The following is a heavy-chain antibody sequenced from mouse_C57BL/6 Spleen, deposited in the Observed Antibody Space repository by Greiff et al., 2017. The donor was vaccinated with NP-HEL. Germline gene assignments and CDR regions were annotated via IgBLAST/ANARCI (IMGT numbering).Heavy chain of an antibody. D-gene: IGHD4-1*01. CDR2: ISGGGGNP. Sequence: EVKLMESGGGLVKPGGSLKLSCAASGFTFSSYTMSWVRQTPEKRLEWVATISGGGGNPYYPDSVKGRFTISRDNAKNTLYLQMSSLRSEDTALYYCAREGITGTFDYWGQGTTLTVSS. CDR1: GFTFSSYT. V-gene: IGHV5-9*01. CDR3: AREGITGTFDY. J-gene: IGHJ2*01.